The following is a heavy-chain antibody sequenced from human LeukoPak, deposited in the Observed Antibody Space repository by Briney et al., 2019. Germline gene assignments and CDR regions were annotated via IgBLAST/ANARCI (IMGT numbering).Heavy chain of an antibody. CDR3: AKAGAVGYYFDY. CDR1: GFTFNNYA. D-gene: IGHD3-10*01. CDR2: ISDSRSST. V-gene: IGHV3-23*01. J-gene: IGHJ4*02. Sequence: PGGSLRLSCAASGFTFNNYAMSWVRQAPGKGLEWVSAISDSRSSTYYAGSIKGRFTISRDNSKNTLYLQMNSLRAEDTAVYYCAKAGAVGYYFDYWGQGTLVTVSS.